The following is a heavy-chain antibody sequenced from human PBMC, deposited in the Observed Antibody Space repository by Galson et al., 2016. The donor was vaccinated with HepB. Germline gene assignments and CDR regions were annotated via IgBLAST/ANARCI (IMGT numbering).Heavy chain of an antibody. V-gene: IGHV3-13*04. D-gene: IGHD5-18*01. CDR1: GFTFGAYD. CDR3: ARGIHLWLGLDV. Sequence: SLRLSCAASGFTFGAYDMFWVRQGTGKGLEWVSAIGTSAGDTFYADSVKGRFIISRDNAKNSFYLQMSNLRAGDTAVYYCARGIHLWLGLDVWGQGTTVIVSS. CDR2: IGTSAGDT. J-gene: IGHJ6*02.